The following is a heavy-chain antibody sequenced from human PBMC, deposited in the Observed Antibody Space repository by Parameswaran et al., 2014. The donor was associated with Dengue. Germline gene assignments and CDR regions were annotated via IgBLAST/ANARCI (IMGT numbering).Heavy chain of an antibody. Sequence: SWVRQAPGQGLEWMGGIIPMFGTATYAQKFQDRVTITAEGSTTTAYITAEESTTTVYMELSSLRSEDTAVYYCARGGGYCETTSCRNNPAFDYWGQGTLVTVSS. CDR2: IIPMFGTA. D-gene: IGHD2/OR15-2a*01. V-gene: IGHV1-69*01. CDR3: ARGGGYCETTSCRNNPAFDY. J-gene: IGHJ4*02.